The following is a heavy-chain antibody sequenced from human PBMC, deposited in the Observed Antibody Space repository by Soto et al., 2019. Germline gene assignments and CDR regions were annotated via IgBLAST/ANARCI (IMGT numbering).Heavy chain of an antibody. V-gene: IGHV1-69*05. CDR3: TGGPPNWGFDS. CDR1: GGTFSSYA. Sequence: SVKVSCKASGGTFSSYAISWVRQAAGQGLEWMGGIIPNSGTTNYAQKFQGRVTMTRNTSISTAYMELSSLTSEDTAVYYCTGGPPNWGFDSWGQGTPVTVSS. J-gene: IGHJ5*01. D-gene: IGHD7-27*01. CDR2: IIPNSGTT.